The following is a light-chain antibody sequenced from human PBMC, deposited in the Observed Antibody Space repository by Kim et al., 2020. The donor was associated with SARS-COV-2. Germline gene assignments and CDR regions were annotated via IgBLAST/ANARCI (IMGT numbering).Light chain of an antibody. CDR1: SSDVGGYKY. J-gene: IGLJ2*01. CDR2: DVT. Sequence: GQSITISCTGTSSDVGGYKYVSWYQKLPGKAPKLIIYDVTNRPSGVSNRFSGSKSGNTASLTISGLQAEDEADYYCSSYTSSISVVFGGGTKLTVL. V-gene: IGLV2-14*03. CDR3: SSYTSSISVV.